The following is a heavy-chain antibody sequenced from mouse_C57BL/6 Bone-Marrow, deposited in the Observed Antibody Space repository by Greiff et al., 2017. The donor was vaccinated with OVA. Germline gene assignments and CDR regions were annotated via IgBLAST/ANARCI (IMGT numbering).Heavy chain of an antibody. J-gene: IGHJ4*01. Sequence: QVQLQQPGAELVKPGASVKLSCKASGYTFTSYWMQWVKQRPGQGLEWIGEIEPSDSYTNYNQKFKGKATLTVDTSSSTAYMQLSSLTSEDSAVYYCARSIYYDYDGPLYYAMDYWGQGTSVTVSS. D-gene: IGHD2-4*01. CDR1: GYTFTSYW. V-gene: IGHV1-50*01. CDR3: ARSIYYDYDGPLYYAMDY. CDR2: IEPSDSYT.